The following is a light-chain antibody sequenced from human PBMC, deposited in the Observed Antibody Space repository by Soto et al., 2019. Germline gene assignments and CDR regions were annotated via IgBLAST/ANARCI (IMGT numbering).Light chain of an antibody. Sequence: EIVLTQSPGTLSLSPGEGATISCRASQSVSTNFFAWYQQKPGQAPRLLIYGASTMATGIPDRFSGSGSGTDFTLTISRLEPEDFAAYYCQQYGRSSWTFGQGTKVEIK. J-gene: IGKJ1*01. V-gene: IGKV3-20*01. CDR2: GAS. CDR1: QSVSTNF. CDR3: QQYGRSSWT.